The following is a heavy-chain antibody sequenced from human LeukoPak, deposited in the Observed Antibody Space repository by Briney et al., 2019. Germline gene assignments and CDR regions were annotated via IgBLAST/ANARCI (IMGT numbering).Heavy chain of an antibody. CDR1: GYTLTKLS. CDR2: FDPEDGET. J-gene: IGHJ5*02. CDR3: ATDPSWGGSYDWFDP. V-gene: IGHV1-24*01. Sequence: ASVKLSCKVSGYTLTKLSMHWVRQPPGKGLEWMGGFDPEDGETIYAQKFQGRVTMTEDTSTDTAYMELSSLRSEDTAVYYCATDPSWGGSYDWFDPWGQGTLVTVSS. D-gene: IGHD1-26*01.